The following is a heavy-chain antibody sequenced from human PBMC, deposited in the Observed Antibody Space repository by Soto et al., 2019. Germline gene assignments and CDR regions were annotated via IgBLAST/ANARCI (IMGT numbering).Heavy chain of an antibody. CDR1: GGSISSGGYY. CDR3: AREREVVPAAIHYYYGMDV. Sequence: QVQLQESGPGLVKPSQTLSLTCTVSGGSISSGGYYWSWIRQHPGKGLEWIGYIYYSGSTYYNPSLKSRVTRSVDTYKNQFSLKLSSGTAADTAVYCCAREREVVPAAIHYYYGMDVWGQQTTVTVSS. J-gene: IGHJ6*02. CDR2: IYYSGST. V-gene: IGHV4-31*03. D-gene: IGHD2-2*02.